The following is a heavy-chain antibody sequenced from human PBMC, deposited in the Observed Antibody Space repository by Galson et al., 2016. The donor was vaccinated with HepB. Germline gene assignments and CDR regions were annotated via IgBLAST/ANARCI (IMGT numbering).Heavy chain of an antibody. CDR3: ASGWNWSPGRFDY. Sequence: SVKVSCKASGGTFSSYAFSWVRQAPGQGLEWMGGIIPIFGAPNYAQKFQGRVTITADESTSTAYMELSSLRSEDTAVYYCASGWNWSPGRFDYWGQGTLVTVSS. CDR2: IIPIFGAP. D-gene: IGHD1-1*01. J-gene: IGHJ4*02. V-gene: IGHV1-69*13. CDR1: GGTFSSYA.